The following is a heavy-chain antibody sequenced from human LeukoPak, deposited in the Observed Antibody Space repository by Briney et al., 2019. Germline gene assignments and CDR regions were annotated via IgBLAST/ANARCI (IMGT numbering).Heavy chain of an antibody. CDR1: GDSISSYY. CDR2: VSYTGST. J-gene: IGHJ6*02. D-gene: IGHD6-19*01. CDR3: AKEPEHSSGWYVVEYYYYGMDV. V-gene: IGHV4-59*01. Sequence: SETLSLTCAVSGDSISSYYWSWVRQPPGKGLEWIGCVSYTGSTNHNPSLGSRVTVSLGTSENQFSLKMNAVTAADTAVYYCAKEPEHSSGWYVVEYYYYGMDVWGQGTTVTVSS.